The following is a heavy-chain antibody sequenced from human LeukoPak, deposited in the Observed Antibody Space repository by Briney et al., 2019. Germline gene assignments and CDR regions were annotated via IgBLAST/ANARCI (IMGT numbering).Heavy chain of an antibody. J-gene: IGHJ5*02. V-gene: IGHV4-34*01. CDR3: ASVSSSGWFDP. Sequence: GSLRLSCAASGFMFSSYWMSWVRQAPGKGLEWIGEINHSGSTNYNPSLKSRVTISVDTSKNQFSLKLSSVTAADTAVYYCASVSSSGWFDPWGQGTLVTVSS. D-gene: IGHD3-10*01. CDR1: GFMFSSYW. CDR2: INHSGST.